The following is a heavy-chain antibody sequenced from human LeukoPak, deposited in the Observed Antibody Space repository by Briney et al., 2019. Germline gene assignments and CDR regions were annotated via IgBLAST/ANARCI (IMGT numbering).Heavy chain of an antibody. Sequence: PSATLSLTCAVSGGSFSGYYWSWIRQPPGKGLEWIGEINHSGSINYNPSLKSRVTTSVDTSKNQFSLKLSSVTAADTAVYYCARGRVAGYASGWLLWGQGTLVTVSS. CDR1: GGSFSGYY. J-gene: IGHJ4*02. CDR2: INHSGSI. D-gene: IGHD6-19*01. V-gene: IGHV4-34*01. CDR3: ARGRVAGYASGWLL.